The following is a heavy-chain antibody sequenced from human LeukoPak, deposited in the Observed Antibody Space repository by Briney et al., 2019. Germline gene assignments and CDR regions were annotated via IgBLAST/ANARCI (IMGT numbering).Heavy chain of an antibody. Sequence: SQTLSLTCTVSGGSISSGGYYWSWIRQHPGKGLEWIGYIYYSGSTYYNPSLKSRVTISVDTSKNQFSLKLSSVTAADTAVYYCARDANIDCSSTSCSGYGMDVWGQGTTVAVSS. V-gene: IGHV4-31*03. D-gene: IGHD2-2*01. CDR3: ARDANIDCSSTSCSGYGMDV. CDR1: GGSISSGGYY. CDR2: IYYSGST. J-gene: IGHJ6*02.